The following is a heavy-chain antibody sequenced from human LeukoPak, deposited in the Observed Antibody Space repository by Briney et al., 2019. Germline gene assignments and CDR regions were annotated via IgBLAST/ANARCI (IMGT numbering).Heavy chain of an antibody. D-gene: IGHD3-22*01. V-gene: IGHV4-31*03. Sequence: SETLSLTCTVSGGSISSSSYYWGWIRQPPGKGLEWIGYIYYSGSTYYNPSLKSRVTISVDTSKNQFSLKLSSVTAADTAVYYCARDYGSTMIDPWGQGTLVTVSS. J-gene: IGHJ5*02. CDR2: IYYSGST. CDR3: ARDYGSTMIDP. CDR1: GGSISSSSYY.